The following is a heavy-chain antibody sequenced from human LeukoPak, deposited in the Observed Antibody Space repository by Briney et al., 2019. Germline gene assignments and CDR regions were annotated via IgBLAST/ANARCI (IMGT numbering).Heavy chain of an antibody. CDR1: GYTLTELS. J-gene: IGHJ4*02. D-gene: IGHD3-3*01. Sequence: ASVKVSCKVSGYTLTELSMHWVRQAPGKGLEWMGGFDPEDGETIYAQKFQGRVTMTEDTSTDTAYMELSSLRSEDTAVYYCATHRVQYYDFWSGYYPFDYWGQGTLVTVSP. V-gene: IGHV1-24*01. CDR3: ATHRVQYYDFWSGYYPFDY. CDR2: FDPEDGET.